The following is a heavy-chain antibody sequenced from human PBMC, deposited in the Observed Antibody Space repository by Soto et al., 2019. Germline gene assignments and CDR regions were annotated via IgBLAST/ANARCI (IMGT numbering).Heavy chain of an antibody. CDR2: IGTAGDT. Sequence: GGSLRLSCAASGFTFSSYDMHWVRQATGKGLEWVSAIGTAGDTYYPGSVKGRFTISRENAKNSLYLQMNSLRAGDTAVYYCARGIAARGYDYWGQGTLVTVSS. V-gene: IGHV3-13*01. J-gene: IGHJ4*02. D-gene: IGHD6-6*01. CDR3: ARGIAARGYDY. CDR1: GFTFSSYD.